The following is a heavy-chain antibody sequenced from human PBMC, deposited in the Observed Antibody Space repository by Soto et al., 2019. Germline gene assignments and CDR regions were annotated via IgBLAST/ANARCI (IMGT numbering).Heavy chain of an antibody. Sequence: GASVKVSCKASGYTFTSYAMHWVRQAPGQRLKWMGWINAGNGNTKYSQKFQGRVTITRDTSASTAYMELSSLRSEDTAVYYCARDTRIAAGRPYYYYYYMDVWDKGTTVTVSS. D-gene: IGHD6-13*01. CDR3: ARDTRIAAGRPYYYYYYMDV. J-gene: IGHJ6*03. V-gene: IGHV1-3*01. CDR2: INAGNGNT. CDR1: GYTFTSYA.